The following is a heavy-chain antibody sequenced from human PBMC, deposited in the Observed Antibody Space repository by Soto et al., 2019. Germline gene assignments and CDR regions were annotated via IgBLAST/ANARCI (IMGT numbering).Heavy chain of an antibody. Sequence: QVQLVESGGGLVKPGGSLRLSCAASGFTFSDYYMSWIRQAPGKGLEWVSYISSSSSYTNYADSVKGRFTISRDNAKNSLYLQMHSLSVKAEAVYYCARAVPSILWFAEVLLDHYYFDYWGQGTLVTVSS. D-gene: IGHD3-10*01. V-gene: IGHV3-11*06. J-gene: IGHJ4*02. CDR1: GFTFSDYY. CDR3: ARAVPSILWFAEVLLDHYYFDY. CDR2: ISSSSSYT.